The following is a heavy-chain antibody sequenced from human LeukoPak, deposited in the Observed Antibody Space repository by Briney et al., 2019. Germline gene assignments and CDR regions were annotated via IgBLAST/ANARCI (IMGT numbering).Heavy chain of an antibody. CDR2: IINSGDT. J-gene: IGHJ6*01. CDR1: GFTLRNFA. V-gene: IGHV3-23*01. CDR3: AKMKGHPLPKYYMDV. D-gene: IGHD1-26*01. Sequence: SGGSLRLSCAVSGFTLRNFAMSWVRRTPGKGLEWVSGIINSGDTLYGDSVKGRFTISRDNSKNTLCLEMNSLRAEDTAIYNCAKMKGHPLPKYYMDVWGQGTTVTVSS.